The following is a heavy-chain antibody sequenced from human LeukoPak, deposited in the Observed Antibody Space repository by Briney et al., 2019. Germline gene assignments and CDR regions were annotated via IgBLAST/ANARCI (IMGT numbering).Heavy chain of an antibody. Sequence: GGSLRLSCAASGFTLSSYSMNWVRQAPGKGLEWVSFISTSSSHIYYADSVKGRFIISRDNARKSLYLQMNSLRAEDTAVYYCARATRGGYDGYFDYWGQGTLVTVSS. CDR1: GFTLSSYS. D-gene: IGHD5-12*01. CDR3: ARATRGGYDGYFDY. CDR2: ISTSSSHI. V-gene: IGHV3-21*01. J-gene: IGHJ4*02.